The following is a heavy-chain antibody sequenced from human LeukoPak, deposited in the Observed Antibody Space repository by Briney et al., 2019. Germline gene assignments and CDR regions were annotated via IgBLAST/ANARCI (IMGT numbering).Heavy chain of an antibody. CDR3: ARQKWEQQGRDYYFNGLDV. CDR1: GVSISSSGYY. Sequence: SETLSLTCTVSGVSISSSGYYWGWIRQPPGKGLEWIGSIYYSGSTYYNPSFTSRVTMSVDRSRNQFSLKLTSVTVADTAVYYCARQKWEQQGRDYYFNGLDVWGPGTTVIVSS. J-gene: IGHJ6*02. V-gene: IGHV4-39*07. D-gene: IGHD1/OR15-1a*01. CDR2: IYYSGST.